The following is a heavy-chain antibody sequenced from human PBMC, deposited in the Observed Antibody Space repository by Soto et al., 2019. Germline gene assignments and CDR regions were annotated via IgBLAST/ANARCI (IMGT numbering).Heavy chain of an antibody. CDR2: ISGSGGST. Sequence: GGSLRLSCAASGFTFSSYAMSWVRQAPGKGLEWVSAISGSGGSTYYADSVKGRFTISRDNSKNTLYLQMNSLRAEDTAVYYCAKDAKYYYDSSGYYFFDYWVQGTLVTVSS. V-gene: IGHV3-23*01. CDR3: AKDAKYYYDSSGYYFFDY. CDR1: GFTFSSYA. D-gene: IGHD3-22*01. J-gene: IGHJ4*02.